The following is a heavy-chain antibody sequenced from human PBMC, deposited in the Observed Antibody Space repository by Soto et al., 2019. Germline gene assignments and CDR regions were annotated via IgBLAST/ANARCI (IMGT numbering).Heavy chain of an antibody. CDR3: ARALLYCSSTSCYTRYYYYYGMDV. CDR2: IIPIFGTV. D-gene: IGHD2-2*02. Sequence: ASVKVSCKASGGTFSSYAISWVRQAPGQGLEWMGGIIPIFGTVNYAQKFQGRVTITADKSTSTAYMELSSLRSEDTAVYYCARALLYCSSTSCYTRYYYYYGMDVWGQGTTVTVSS. J-gene: IGHJ6*02. V-gene: IGHV1-69*06. CDR1: GGTFSSYA.